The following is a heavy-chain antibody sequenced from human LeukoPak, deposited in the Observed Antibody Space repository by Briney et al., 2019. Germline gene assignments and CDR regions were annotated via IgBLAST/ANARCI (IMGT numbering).Heavy chain of an antibody. V-gene: IGHV3-48*03. CDR2: ISSSGSTI. CDR3: ARDRDGYNFDY. D-gene: IGHD5-24*01. J-gene: IGHJ4*02. Sequence: GGSLRLSCAASGFTFSSYEMNWVRQAPGKGLEWVPYISSSGSTIYYADSVKGRFTISRDNAKNSLYLQMNSLRAEDTAVYYCARDRDGYNFDYWGQGTLVTVSS. CDR1: GFTFSSYE.